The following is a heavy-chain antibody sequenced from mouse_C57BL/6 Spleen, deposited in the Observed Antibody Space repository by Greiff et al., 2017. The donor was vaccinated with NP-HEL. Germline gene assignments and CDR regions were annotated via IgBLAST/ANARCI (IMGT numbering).Heavy chain of an antibody. D-gene: IGHD1-1*01. CDR2: ISSGSSTI. J-gene: IGHJ2*01. CDR3: ARDTTVVEALDY. Sequence: EVMLVESGGGLVKPGGSLKLSCAASGFTFSDYGMHWVRQAPEKGLEWVAYISSGSSTIYYADTVKGRFTISRDNAKNTLFLQMTSLRSEDTAMYYCARDTTVVEALDYWGQGTTLTVSS. CDR1: GFTFSDYG. V-gene: IGHV5-17*01.